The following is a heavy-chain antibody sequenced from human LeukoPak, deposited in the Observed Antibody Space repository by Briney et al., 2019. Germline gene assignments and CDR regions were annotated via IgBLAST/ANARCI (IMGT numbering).Heavy chain of an antibody. Sequence: PGGSLRLSCAASGFTVSTNCMTCVRQAPGKGLEWVSTIYSGGAAYYADSVMGRFTISRHNSRNTLYLQMNSLSADDPAVYYCTRVDTVMAYYFDLWGQGTLVTVSS. CDR3: TRVDTVMAYYFDL. V-gene: IGHV3-53*04. J-gene: IGHJ4*02. D-gene: IGHD5-18*01. CDR2: IYSGGAA. CDR1: GFTVSTNC.